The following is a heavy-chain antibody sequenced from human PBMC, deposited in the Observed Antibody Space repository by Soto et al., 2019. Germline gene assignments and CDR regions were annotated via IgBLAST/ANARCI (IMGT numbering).Heavy chain of an antibody. J-gene: IGHJ6*02. Sequence: EVQLVESGGGLVKPGGSLRLSCAASGFTFSNAWMSWVRQAPGKGLEWVGRIKSKTDGGTTDYAAPVKGRFTISRDDSKNTLYLQMNSLKTEDTAVYYCTTGSVPGFDSYYYGMDVWGQGTTVTVSS. CDR2: IKSKTDGGTT. D-gene: IGHD2-15*01. V-gene: IGHV3-15*01. CDR1: GFTFSNAW. CDR3: TTGSVPGFDSYYYGMDV.